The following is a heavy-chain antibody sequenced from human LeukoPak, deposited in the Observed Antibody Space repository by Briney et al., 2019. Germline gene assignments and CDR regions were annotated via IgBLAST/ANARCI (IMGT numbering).Heavy chain of an antibody. D-gene: IGHD3-22*01. CDR2: INHSGST. CDR3: ARRYYDSSGYYPQFGY. CDR1: GGSFSGYY. J-gene: IGHJ4*02. V-gene: IGHV4-34*01. Sequence: PSETLSLTCAVYGGSFSGYYWSWIRQPPGKGLEWIGEINHSGSTNYNPSLKSRVTISVDTSKNQFSLKLSSVTAADTAVYYCARRYYDSSGYYPQFGYWGQGTLVTVSS.